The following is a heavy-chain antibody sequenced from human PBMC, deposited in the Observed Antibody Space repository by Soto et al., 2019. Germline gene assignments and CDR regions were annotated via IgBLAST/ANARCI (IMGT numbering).Heavy chain of an antibody. CDR2: ISSSSSTI. D-gene: IGHD3-16*02. V-gene: IGHV3-48*01. Sequence: GGSLRLSCAASGFTFSSYSMNWVRQAPGKGLEWVSYISSSSSTIYYADSVKGRFTISRDNAKNSLYLQMNSLSAEDTAVYYCARGYTAQRYYGMDVWGQGTTVTVSS. CDR3: ARGYTAQRYYGMDV. CDR1: GFTFSSYS. J-gene: IGHJ6*02.